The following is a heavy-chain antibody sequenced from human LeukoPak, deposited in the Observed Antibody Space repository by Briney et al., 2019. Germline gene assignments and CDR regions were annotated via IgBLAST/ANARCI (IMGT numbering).Heavy chain of an antibody. V-gene: IGHV4-34*01. CDR2: INHSGST. J-gene: IGHJ5*02. D-gene: IGHD2-15*01. CDR1: GGSFSGYY. CDR3: ARVGDCSVDSNCYHFADWFDP. Sequence: SETLSLTCAVYGGSFSGYYWSWIRQPPGKGLEWIGEINHSGSTNYNPSLKSRVTISVDTSKNQFSLKLSSMTAADTAVYYCARVGDCSVDSNCYHFADWFDPWGQGTLVTVSS.